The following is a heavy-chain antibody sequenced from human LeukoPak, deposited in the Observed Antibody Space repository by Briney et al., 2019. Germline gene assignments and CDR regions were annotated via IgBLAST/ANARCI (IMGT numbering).Heavy chain of an antibody. Sequence: SETLSLTCTVSGYSISRDYYWGWIRQPPGEGLEWIGSIYHSGDTHYNPSLKSRVTISVDTSKNQFSLKLSSVTAADTAVYYCARGPETVTIDPWGQGTLVTVSS. J-gene: IGHJ5*02. CDR3: ARGPETVTIDP. V-gene: IGHV4-38-2*02. D-gene: IGHD4-17*01. CDR1: GYSISRDYY. CDR2: IYHSGDT.